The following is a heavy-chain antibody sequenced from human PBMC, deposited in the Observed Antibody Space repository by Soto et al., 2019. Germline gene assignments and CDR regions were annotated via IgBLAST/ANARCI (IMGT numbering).Heavy chain of an antibody. CDR1: GFTFSSYG. D-gene: IGHD3-22*01. CDR2: IWYDGSNK. Sequence: GGSLRLSCAAPGFTFSSYGMHWVRQAPGKGLEWVAVIWYDGSNKYYADSVKGRFTISRDNSKNTLYLQMNSLRAEDTAVYYCARDHYDSSGYYYGAAFDIWGQGTMVTVS. J-gene: IGHJ3*02. V-gene: IGHV3-33*01. CDR3: ARDHYDSSGYYYGAAFDI.